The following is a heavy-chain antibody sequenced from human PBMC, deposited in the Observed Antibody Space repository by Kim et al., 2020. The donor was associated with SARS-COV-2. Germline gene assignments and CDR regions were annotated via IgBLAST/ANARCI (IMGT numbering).Heavy chain of an antibody. Sequence: ASVKVSSKASGYSFTSYDINWVRQATGQGLEWMGWMNPNSGNTGYAQKFQGRVTMTRNTSISTAYMELSSLRSEDTAVYYCARTISGYSSSFEDYWGQGTLVTVSS. D-gene: IGHD6-13*01. CDR2: MNPNSGNT. CDR3: ARTISGYSSSFEDY. CDR1: GYSFTSYD. J-gene: IGHJ4*02. V-gene: IGHV1-8*01.